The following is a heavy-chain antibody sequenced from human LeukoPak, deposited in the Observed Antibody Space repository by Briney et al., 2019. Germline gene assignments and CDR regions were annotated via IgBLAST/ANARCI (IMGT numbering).Heavy chain of an antibody. D-gene: IGHD2-2*03. CDR2: IYYSGST. Sequence: TSETLSLTCTVSGGSISSYYWSWIRQPPGKGLEWIGYIYYSGSTNYNPSLKSRVTISVDTSKNQFSLKLSFVTAADTAVYYCARGPGYCSSTSCYPPHLPFDYWGQGTLVTVSS. CDR3: ARGPGYCSSTSCYPPHLPFDY. J-gene: IGHJ4*02. CDR1: GGSISSYY. V-gene: IGHV4-59*01.